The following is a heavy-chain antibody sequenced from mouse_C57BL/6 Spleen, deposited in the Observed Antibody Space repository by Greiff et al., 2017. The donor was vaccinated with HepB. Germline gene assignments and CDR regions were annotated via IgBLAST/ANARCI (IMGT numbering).Heavy chain of an antibody. V-gene: IGHV2-2*01. J-gene: IGHJ2*01. Sequence: VQLVESGPGLVQPSQSLSITCTVSGFSLTSYGVHWVRQSPGKGLEWLGVIWSGGSTDYNAAFISRLSISKDNSKSQVFFKMNSLQADDTAIYYCARGAYYGSSYREYYFDYWGQGTTLTVSS. CDR2: IWSGGST. CDR1: GFSLTSYG. CDR3: ARGAYYGSSYREYYFDY. D-gene: IGHD1-1*01.